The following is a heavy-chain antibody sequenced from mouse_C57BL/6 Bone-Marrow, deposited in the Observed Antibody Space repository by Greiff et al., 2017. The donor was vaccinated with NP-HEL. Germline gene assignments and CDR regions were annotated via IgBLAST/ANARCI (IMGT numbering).Heavy chain of an antibody. CDR1: GYTFTSYW. CDR3: ASLGRWYFDV. Sequence: QVQLQQPGAELVKPGASVKLSCKASGYTFTSYWMQRVKQRPGQGLEWIGEIDPSDSYTNYNQKFKGKATLTVDTSSSTAYMQLSSLTSEDSAVYYCASLGRWYFDVWGTGTTVTVSS. V-gene: IGHV1-50*01. D-gene: IGHD4-1*01. J-gene: IGHJ1*03. CDR2: IDPSDSYT.